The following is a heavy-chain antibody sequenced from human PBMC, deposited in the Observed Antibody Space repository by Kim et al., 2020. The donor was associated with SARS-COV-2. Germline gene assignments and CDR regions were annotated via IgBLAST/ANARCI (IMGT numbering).Heavy chain of an antibody. Sequence: SETLSLTCAVYGGSFSDNYWSWIRQPPGKGLEWIGEVNHSGSTNYNPSLKSRVIISVDKSKKQFSLKVRSVSAADSAVYYCARGGTVTSKYYFDFWGQGALVTVSS. CDR3: ARGGTVTSKYYFDF. V-gene: IGHV4-34*01. CDR1: GGSFSDNY. CDR2: VNHSGST. D-gene: IGHD4-17*01. J-gene: IGHJ4*02.